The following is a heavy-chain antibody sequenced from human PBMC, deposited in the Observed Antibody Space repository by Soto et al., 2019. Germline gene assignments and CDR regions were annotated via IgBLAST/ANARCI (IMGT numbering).Heavy chain of an antibody. D-gene: IGHD3-22*01. CDR1: GGTFSSYA. Sequence: SVQVSCKASGGTFSSYAISWVRQAPGQGLEWMGGIIPIFGTANSAQKFQGRVTITADESTSAAYMELSSLRSEDTAVYYCATDPLWAPYDYDSSGYYYNDYWGQGTLVTVSP. CDR3: ATDPLWAPYDYDSSGYYYNDY. CDR2: IIPIFGTA. V-gene: IGHV1-69*13. J-gene: IGHJ4*02.